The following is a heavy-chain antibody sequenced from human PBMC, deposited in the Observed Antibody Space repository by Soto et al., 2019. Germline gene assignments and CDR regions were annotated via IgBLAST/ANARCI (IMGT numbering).Heavy chain of an antibody. CDR1: GDSVSSNSAG. D-gene: IGHD1-26*01. V-gene: IGHV6-1*01. J-gene: IGHJ4*01. CDR3: ARGEQYSGRIFDY. Sequence: PSQTLSLPCAITGDSVSSNSAGWSWVRQSPSRGLEWLGRTYYRSKWYYEYAVSVRGRITINPDTSKNKYSLQLNSVTPEDTAVYFCARGEQYSGRIFDYWGQGTLVTVSS. CDR2: TYYRSKWYY.